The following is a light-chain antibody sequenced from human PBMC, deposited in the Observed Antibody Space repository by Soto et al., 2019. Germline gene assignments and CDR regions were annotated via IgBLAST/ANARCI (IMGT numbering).Light chain of an antibody. V-gene: IGLV2-14*01. CDR3: SSFSSSSTPYV. CDR2: EVN. J-gene: IGLJ1*01. CDR1: STDVGGYKY. Sequence: QSALTQPASVSGSPGQSITISCTGTSTDVGGYKYVSWYQQHPGTAPKLMIFEVNGRTSGVSDGFSCSKSGNTATMTISGLQPADETDYYCSSFSSSSTPYVLGSGTKVTVL.